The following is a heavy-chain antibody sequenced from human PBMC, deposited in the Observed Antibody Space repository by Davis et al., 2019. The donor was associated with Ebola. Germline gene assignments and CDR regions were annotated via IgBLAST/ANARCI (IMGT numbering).Heavy chain of an antibody. CDR2: IWYDGSNK. CDR3: ARVPLGRYYFDY. D-gene: IGHD1-14*01. V-gene: IGHV3-33*08. Sequence: GESLKISCAASGFRFSTYWMTWVRQAPGKGLEWVAVIWYDGSNKYYADSVKGRFTISRDNSKNTLYLQMNSLRAEDTAVYYCARVPLGRYYFDYWGQGTLVTVSS. CDR1: GFRFSTYW. J-gene: IGHJ4*02.